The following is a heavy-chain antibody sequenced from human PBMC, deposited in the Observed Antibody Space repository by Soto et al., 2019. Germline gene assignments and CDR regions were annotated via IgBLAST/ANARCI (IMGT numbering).Heavy chain of an antibody. Sequence: QVQLVQSGAEVKKPGSSVKVSCTASGGTFSSYAISWVRQAPGQGLEWMGGIIPIFGTANYAQKFQGRVTITADESTSTAYMELSSLRSEDTAVYYCARLVRFSPYYYYGMDVWGQGTTVTVSS. J-gene: IGHJ6*02. V-gene: IGHV1-69*01. CDR1: GGTFSSYA. CDR3: ARLVRFSPYYYYGMDV. D-gene: IGHD3-3*01. CDR2: IIPIFGTA.